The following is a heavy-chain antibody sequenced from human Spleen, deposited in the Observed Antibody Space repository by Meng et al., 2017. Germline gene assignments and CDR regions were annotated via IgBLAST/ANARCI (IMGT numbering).Heavy chain of an antibody. V-gene: IGHV1-69*13. Sequence: SVKVSCKASGGTFSSYAISWVRQAPGQGLEWMGGIIPIFGTANYAQKFQGRVTITADESTSTAYMELSSLRSEDTAVYYCARGIPASYDYVWGSYRYTGDYYGMDVWGQGTTVTVSS. CDR3: ARGIPASYDYVWGSYRYTGDYYGMDV. CDR2: IIPIFGTA. J-gene: IGHJ6*02. CDR1: GGTFSSYA. D-gene: IGHD3-16*02.